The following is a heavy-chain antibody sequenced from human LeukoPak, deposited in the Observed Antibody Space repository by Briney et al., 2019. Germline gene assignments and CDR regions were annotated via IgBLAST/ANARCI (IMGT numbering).Heavy chain of an antibody. V-gene: IGHV3-66*01. CDR3: TYTLYGDYYFDY. CDR2: IYSGGST. J-gene: IGHJ4*02. CDR1: GFTFSNAW. D-gene: IGHD4-17*01. Sequence: GGSLRLSCAASGFTFSNAWMTWVRQAPGKGVEWVSVIYSGGSTYYADSVKGRFTISRDNSKKTLYLQMNSLRAEDTAVYYCTYTLYGDYYFDYWGQGTLVTVSS.